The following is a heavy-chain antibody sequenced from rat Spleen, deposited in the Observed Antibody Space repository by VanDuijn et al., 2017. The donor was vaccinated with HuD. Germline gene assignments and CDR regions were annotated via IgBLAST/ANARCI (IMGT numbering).Heavy chain of an antibody. D-gene: IGHD1-7*01. CDR3: TTDRGWVY. V-gene: IGHV5-20*01. Sequence: EVQLVESDGGLVQPGRSLKLSCAASGFTFDNYYMAWVRQAPTKGLEWVASISTGGGSTYYRDSVKGRFTISRDNAKSSLYLQMDSLRSEDTATYYCTTDRGWVYWGQGVMVTVSS. CDR2: ISTGGGST. CDR1: GFTFDNYY. J-gene: IGHJ2*01.